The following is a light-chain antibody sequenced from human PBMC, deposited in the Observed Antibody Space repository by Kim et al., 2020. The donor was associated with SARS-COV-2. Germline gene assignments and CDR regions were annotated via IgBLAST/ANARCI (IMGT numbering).Light chain of an antibody. J-gene: IGKJ1*01. CDR1: QSVSSNF. CDR2: SAS. Sequence: ENVLTQYPGTLSLSPGERATLSCRASQSVSSNFLAWYQQKAGQAPRLVIYSASSRASGIPDRFSCSGSGTDFTLTISTLEPEDFAVYYCQQYATSPETFGQGTKVDIK. V-gene: IGKV3-20*01. CDR3: QQYATSPET.